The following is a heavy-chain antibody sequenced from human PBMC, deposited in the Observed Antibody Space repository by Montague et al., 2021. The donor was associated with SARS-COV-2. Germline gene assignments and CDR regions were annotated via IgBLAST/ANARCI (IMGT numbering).Heavy chain of an antibody. Sequence: SETLSLTCTVSGGSISSYYWSWIRQPAGKGLEWIGYIYYSGSTNXNPSLKSRVTISVDTSKNQFSLKVRSVTAADTAVYYCARGDYYDSTGYYDYWGQGTLVTVSS. D-gene: IGHD3-22*01. CDR2: IYYSGST. J-gene: IGHJ4*01. CDR3: ARGDYYDSTGYYDY. V-gene: IGHV4-59*01. CDR1: GGSISSYY.